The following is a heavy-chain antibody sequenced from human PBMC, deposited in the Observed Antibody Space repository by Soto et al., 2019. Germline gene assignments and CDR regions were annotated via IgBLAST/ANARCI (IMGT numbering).Heavy chain of an antibody. Sequence: LIPSCTASGCPFVYYTMSWVRQAQEKGLEWVGFIRSKAYGGTTEYAASVKGRFTISRDDSKSIAYLQMNSLKTEDTAVYYCTREGGLDPGGYYHGMDVRGQGTTVYVSS. CDR3: TREGGLDPGGYYHGMDV. D-gene: IGHD5-18*01. CDR1: GCPFVYYT. V-gene: IGHV3-49*02. CDR2: IRSKAYGGTT. J-gene: IGHJ6*02.